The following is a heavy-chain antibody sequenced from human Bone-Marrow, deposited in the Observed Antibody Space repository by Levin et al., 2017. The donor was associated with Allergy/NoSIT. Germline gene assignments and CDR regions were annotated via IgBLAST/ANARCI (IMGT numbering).Heavy chain of an antibody. V-gene: IGHV4-61*01. J-gene: IGHJ6*02. CDR3: ARDLIEVAGPGRTYYYGMDV. CDR1: GGSVSNTFYY. Sequence: SETLSLTCTVSGGSVSNTFYYWSWIRQPPGTGLEWIGDIYDSGRTKYNPSLKSRVSMSIYTSENQVSLRLSSVTAADTAVYYCARDLIEVAGPGRTYYYGMDVWGQGTTVTVSS. CDR2: IYDSGRT. D-gene: IGHD6-19*01.